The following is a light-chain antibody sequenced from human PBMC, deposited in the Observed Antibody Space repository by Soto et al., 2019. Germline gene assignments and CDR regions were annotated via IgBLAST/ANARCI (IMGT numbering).Light chain of an antibody. CDR3: QQSYSNPLSIT. V-gene: IGKV1-39*01. Sequence: DSQMTQSPSSLSAAVGDRVTITCRASQSISSYLNWYQQKPGKAPKLLIYAASSLQSGVPSRFSGSGSGTDFTLTISSLQPEDFATYYCQQSYSNPLSITFGQGTRLEIK. CDR2: AAS. J-gene: IGKJ5*01. CDR1: QSISSY.